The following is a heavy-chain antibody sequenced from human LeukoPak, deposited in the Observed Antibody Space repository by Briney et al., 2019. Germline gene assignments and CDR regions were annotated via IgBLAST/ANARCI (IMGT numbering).Heavy chain of an antibody. Sequence: PGGSLRLSCAASGFTFSDYYMSWIRRAPGKGLEWVSYISSSGSTIYYADSVKGRFTISRDNAKNSLYLQMNSLRAEDTAVYYCARQYSSSSSPDYWGQGTLVTVSS. CDR2: ISSSGSTI. V-gene: IGHV3-11*04. CDR3: ARQYSSSSSPDY. CDR1: GFTFSDYY. J-gene: IGHJ4*02. D-gene: IGHD6-13*01.